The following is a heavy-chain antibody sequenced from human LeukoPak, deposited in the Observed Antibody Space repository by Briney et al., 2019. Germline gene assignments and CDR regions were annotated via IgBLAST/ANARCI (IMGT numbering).Heavy chain of an antibody. J-gene: IGHJ6*02. V-gene: IGHV4-61*01. Sequence: SETLSLTCTVSGGSVSSGSYYWSWIRQPPGKGLEWIGYIYYSGSTNYNPSLKSRVTISVDTSKNQFSLKLSSVTAADTAVYYCARDHAVAKYYYGMDVWGQGTTVTVSS. CDR2: IYYSGST. CDR3: ARDHAVAKYYYGMDV. D-gene: IGHD6-19*01. CDR1: GGSVSSGSYY.